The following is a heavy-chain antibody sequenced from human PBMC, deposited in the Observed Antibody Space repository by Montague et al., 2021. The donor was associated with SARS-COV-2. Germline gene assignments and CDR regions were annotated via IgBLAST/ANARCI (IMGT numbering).Heavy chain of an antibody. CDR3: ARQPPDQAVALDI. CDR1: GDSISNIHYY. D-gene: IGHD6-19*01. Sequence: SETLSLTCTVSGDSISNIHYYCAWIRQPPGKGLKWIGSICFSGSSYYNPSLKIPASISLDTSKNQYYLKLTSVAAADTTVYYCARQPPDQAVALDIWGQGTMVTVSS. CDR2: ICFSGSS. J-gene: IGHJ3*02. V-gene: IGHV4-39*01.